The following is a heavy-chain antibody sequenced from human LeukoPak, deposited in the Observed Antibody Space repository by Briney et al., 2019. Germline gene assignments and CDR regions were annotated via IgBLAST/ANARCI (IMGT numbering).Heavy chain of an antibody. D-gene: IGHD3-22*01. Sequence: PGGSLRLSCTASGFTFRRFWMSWVRQVPGKGLEWVANINEDGNKKYYVASVKGRFTISRDNAKNSLYLQMNSLRAEDTAVYYCARARSGYYNYWGQGTLVTVSS. CDR2: INEDGNKK. J-gene: IGHJ4*02. CDR1: GFTFRRFW. V-gene: IGHV3-7*01. CDR3: ARARSGYYNY.